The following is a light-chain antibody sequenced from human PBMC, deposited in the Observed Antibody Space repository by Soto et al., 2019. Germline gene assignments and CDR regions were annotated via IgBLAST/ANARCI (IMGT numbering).Light chain of an antibody. V-gene: IGLV1-40*01. J-gene: IGLJ1*01. CDR2: GTT. CDR3: FSYTSSGTYV. Sequence: QSVLTQTPSVSGAPGQRVTISCTGRSSNIGAGYDVHWYQHLPGTAPKLLIYGTTNRPSGVPDRFSGSKSGISASLAISGLQAEDETDYYCFSYTSSGTYVFGTGTKVTVL. CDR1: SSNIGAGYD.